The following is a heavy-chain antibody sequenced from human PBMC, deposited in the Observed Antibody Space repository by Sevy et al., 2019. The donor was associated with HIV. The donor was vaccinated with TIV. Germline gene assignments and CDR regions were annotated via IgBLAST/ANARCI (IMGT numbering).Heavy chain of an antibody. CDR2: IFYSGTT. D-gene: IGHD1-1*01. Sequence: SETLSLTCTVSGGSVSRSIYYWGWIRQPPGKGLEWIASIFYSGTTYYNPSLKSRVTISLDTSKNQFSLSLASVTAADTAVYYCARLPWKSSYFDVWGQGALVTVSS. V-gene: IGHV4-39*01. CDR1: GGSVSRSIYY. CDR3: ARLPWKSSYFDV. J-gene: IGHJ4*02.